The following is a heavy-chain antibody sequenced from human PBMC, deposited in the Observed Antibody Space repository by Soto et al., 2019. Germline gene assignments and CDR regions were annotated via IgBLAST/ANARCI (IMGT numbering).Heavy chain of an antibody. CDR2: INHSGST. D-gene: IGHD2-8*01. J-gene: IGHJ6*02. CDR1: GGSFSGYY. V-gene: IGHV4-34*01. CDR3: ASERYCFNGVCYHYGMDV. Sequence: QVQLQQWGAGLLKPSETLSLTCVAKGGSFSGYYWSWIRQPPGKGLEWIGEINHSGSTKYNLSLTSRVAISVDTSKNQVSLKLSSVTAADTAVYYCASERYCFNGVCYHYGMDVWGQGTTVTVSS.